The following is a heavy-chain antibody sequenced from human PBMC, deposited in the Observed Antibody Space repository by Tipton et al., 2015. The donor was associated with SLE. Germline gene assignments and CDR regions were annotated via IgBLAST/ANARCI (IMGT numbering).Heavy chain of an antibody. V-gene: IGHV4-59*03. Sequence: TLSLTCTVSGVSFSSYYWSWIRQSPGKRLEWIGYVFYTGSTKYNPSLDSRVTISVDTSKNQFSLKLGSVTAADTAIYYCAGDSRSLDYWGQGTLVTVSS. J-gene: IGHJ4*02. CDR1: GVSFSSYY. CDR3: AGDSRSLDY. CDR2: VFYTGST. D-gene: IGHD3-10*01.